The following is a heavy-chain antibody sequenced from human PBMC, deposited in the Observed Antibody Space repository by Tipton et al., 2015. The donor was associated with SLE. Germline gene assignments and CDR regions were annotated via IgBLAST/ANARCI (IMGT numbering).Heavy chain of an antibody. J-gene: IGHJ4*02. D-gene: IGHD3-10*01. V-gene: IGHV4-59*01. CDR2: SSYSVST. CDR3: AGGGASARFDF. Sequence: LRLSCTVSGASISSYYWSWIRQPPGTRLEWIAYSSYSVSTNYNSSLKSRGSISIDTSKNQFSLKMTSLTPADTAVYFCAGGGASARFDFWGQGTLVTASS. CDR1: GASISSYY.